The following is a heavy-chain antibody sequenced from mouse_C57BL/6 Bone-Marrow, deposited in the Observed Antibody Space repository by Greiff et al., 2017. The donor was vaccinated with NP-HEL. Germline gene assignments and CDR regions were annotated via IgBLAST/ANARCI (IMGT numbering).Heavy chain of an antibody. J-gene: IGHJ3*01. Sequence: EVHLVESGGGLVQSGRSLRLSCATSGFTFSDFYMEWVRQAPGKGLEWIAASRNKANDYTTEYSASVKGRFIVSRNTSQSILYLQMNALRAEDTAISYCARDASGYYGSSYPFAYWGQGTLVTVSA. CDR1: GFTFSDFY. CDR2: SRNKANDYTT. V-gene: IGHV7-1*01. CDR3: ARDASGYYGSSYPFAY. D-gene: IGHD1-1*01.